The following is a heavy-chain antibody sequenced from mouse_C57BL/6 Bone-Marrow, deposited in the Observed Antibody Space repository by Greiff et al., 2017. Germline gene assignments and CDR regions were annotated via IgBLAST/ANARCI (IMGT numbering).Heavy chain of an antibody. CDR1: GYTFTSYW. CDR3: ARSLGQLRLTIAY. V-gene: IGHV1-72*01. Sequence: QVQLKQPGAELVKPGASVKLSCKASGYTFTSYWMHWVKQRPGRGLEWIGRIDPNSGGPMYYETFTSKATLTVAKPSSTAYMQLSSLTSEDSAVYYCARSLGQLRLTIAYWGQGTLVTVSA. J-gene: IGHJ3*01. D-gene: IGHD3-2*02. CDR2: IDPNSGGP.